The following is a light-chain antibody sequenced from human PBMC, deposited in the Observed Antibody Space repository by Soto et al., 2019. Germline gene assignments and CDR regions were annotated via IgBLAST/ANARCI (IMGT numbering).Light chain of an antibody. V-gene: IGLV2-14*01. Sequence: QSALTQPASVSGSPGQSTTISCTGTSSDVGGYNYVSWYQQHPGKAPKLMLFEVIYRPSGVSNRLSGSKSGNTASLTISGLQAEDEADYYCSSYTSSNTLVFGGGTKLTVL. CDR3: SSYTSSNTLV. CDR1: SSDVGGYNY. CDR2: EVI. J-gene: IGLJ2*01.